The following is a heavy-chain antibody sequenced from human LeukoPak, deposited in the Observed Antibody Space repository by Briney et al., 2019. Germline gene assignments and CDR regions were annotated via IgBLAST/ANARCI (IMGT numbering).Heavy chain of an antibody. CDR1: GFTFSSYS. CDR3: ASSEVGAAFDY. V-gene: IGHV3-21*01. D-gene: IGHD2-15*01. J-gene: IGHJ4*02. CDR2: ISSSSSYI. Sequence: GRSLRLSCAASGFTFSSYSMNWVRQAPGKGLEWVSSISSSSSYIYYADSVKGRFTISRDNAKNSLYLQMNSLRAEDTAVYYCASSEVGAAFDYWGQGTLVTVSS.